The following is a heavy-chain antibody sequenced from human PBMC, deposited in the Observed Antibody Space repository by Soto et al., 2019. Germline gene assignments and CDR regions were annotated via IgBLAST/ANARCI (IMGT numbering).Heavy chain of an antibody. D-gene: IGHD3-22*01. J-gene: IGHJ6*02. CDR1: GFTFSSYG. Sequence: QVQLVESGGGVVQPGRSLRLSCAASGFTFSSYGMHWVRQAPGKGLEWVAVISYDGSNKYYADSVKGRFTISRDNSKNTLYLQMNSLRAEDTAVYYCAKDEYYYDSSGYYPTLNYYYYYGMDVWGHGTTVTVSS. CDR3: AKDEYYYDSSGYYPTLNYYYYYGMDV. V-gene: IGHV3-30*18. CDR2: ISYDGSNK.